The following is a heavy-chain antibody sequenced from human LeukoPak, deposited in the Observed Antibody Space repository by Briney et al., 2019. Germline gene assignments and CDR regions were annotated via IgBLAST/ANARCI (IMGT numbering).Heavy chain of an antibody. Sequence: GGSLRLSCAASGFTFSSYAMSWVRQAPGKGLEWVSVIYSGGSTYYADSVKGRFTISRDNSKNTLYLQMNSLRAEDTAVYYCARAVRYWGQGTLVTVSS. V-gene: IGHV3-53*01. J-gene: IGHJ4*02. CDR1: GFTFSSYA. CDR3: ARAVRY. CDR2: IYSGGST.